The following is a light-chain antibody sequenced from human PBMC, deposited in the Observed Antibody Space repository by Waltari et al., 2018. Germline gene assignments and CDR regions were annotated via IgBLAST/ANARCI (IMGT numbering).Light chain of an antibody. CDR2: DAS. CDR1: RSMSNN. Sequence: EIVLTQSPATLSVSPGERATLSCRASRSMSNNLAWYQQKPGQAPRLFIYDASTRAADTPARCSGSGSGTEFTLTISSLQSEDSAVYYCQQYNKWPITIGGGTKVEIK. V-gene: IGKV3-15*01. J-gene: IGKJ4*01. CDR3: QQYNKWPIT.